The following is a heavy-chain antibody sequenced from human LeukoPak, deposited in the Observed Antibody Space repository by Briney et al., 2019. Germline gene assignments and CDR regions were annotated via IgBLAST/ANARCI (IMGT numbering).Heavy chain of an antibody. CDR2: IYHSGST. CDR1: GGSISSGGYY. V-gene: IGHV4-30-2*01. D-gene: IGHD3-16*02. CDR3: ARLTFGGVIDY. J-gene: IGHJ4*02. Sequence: PSQTLSLTCTVSGGSISSGGYYWSWIRQRPGKGLEWIGYIYHSGSTYYNPSLKSRVTISVDRSKNQFSLKLSSVTAADTAVYYCARLTFGGVIDYWGQGTLVTVSS.